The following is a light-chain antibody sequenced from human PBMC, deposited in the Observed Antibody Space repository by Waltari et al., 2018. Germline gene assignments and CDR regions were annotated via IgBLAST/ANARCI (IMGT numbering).Light chain of an antibody. V-gene: IGLV1-40*01. CDR3: QSYDSSLNYV. J-gene: IGLJ1*01. Sequence: QSVLTQPPSVSGAPGQRVTISCTGSSSNIGAGYDVHWYQPLPGTAPKLLIYGNSNRPSGVPDRFSGSKSGTSASLAITGLQAEDDADYYCQSYDSSLNYVFGTGTKVTVL. CDR2: GNS. CDR1: SSNIGAGYD.